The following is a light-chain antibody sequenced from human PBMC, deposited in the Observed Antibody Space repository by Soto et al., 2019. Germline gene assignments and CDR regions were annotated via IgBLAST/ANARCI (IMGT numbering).Light chain of an antibody. J-gene: IGKJ1*01. CDR1: QSISTY. CDR3: QQSYSIPWT. CDR2: AAS. Sequence: DIPMTQSPSSLSASVGDRVIITCRASQSISTYVNWYQKKPGKGPELLIYAASTLQSGVPSRFSGSGSRTDFTLTISSLQPGDFATYYCQQSYSIPWTFVQGTTVEI. V-gene: IGKV1-39*01.